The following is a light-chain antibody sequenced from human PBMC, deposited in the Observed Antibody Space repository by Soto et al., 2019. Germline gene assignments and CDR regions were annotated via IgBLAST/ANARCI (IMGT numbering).Light chain of an antibody. J-gene: IGLJ1*01. CDR3: SSYTSRNTYV. CDR2: DVS. Sequence: QSALTQPASVSASPGQSIAISCTGTSSDVGGYTFVSWYQQHPGKAPKLMIYDVSNRPSGISNRFSGSKSGNTASLTISGLQAEDKADYYCSSYTSRNTYVFGTGTKVTVL. CDR1: SSDVGGYTF. V-gene: IGLV2-14*01.